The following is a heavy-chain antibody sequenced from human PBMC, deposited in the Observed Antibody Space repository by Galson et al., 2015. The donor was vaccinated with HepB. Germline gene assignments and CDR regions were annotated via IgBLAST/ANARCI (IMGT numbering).Heavy chain of an antibody. D-gene: IGHD2-2*01. CDR2: INPSGDSA. CDR3: AGYSSTMAFDY. V-gene: IGHV1-46*01. Sequence: SVKVSCKASGYTFTSYYMLWVRQAPGQGLEWMGLINPSGDSATYSQKFQGTVTITRDTSTNTVYMELSSLRSEDTAVYYCAGYSSTMAFDYWGQGTLVTVSS. J-gene: IGHJ4*02. CDR1: GYTFTSYY.